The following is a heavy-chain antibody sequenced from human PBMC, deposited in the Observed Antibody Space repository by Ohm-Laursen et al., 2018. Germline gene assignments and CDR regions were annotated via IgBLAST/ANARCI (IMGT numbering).Heavy chain of an antibody. CDR3: AKDSSGGYYGMHV. Sequence: SLRLSCAASGFTFDDYAMHWVRQAPGKGLEWVSGISRNSGSIGYADSVKGRFTISRDNAKNSLYLQMNSLRAEDTALYYCAKDSSGGYYGMHVWGQGTLVTVSS. J-gene: IGHJ6*02. V-gene: IGHV3-9*01. CDR2: ISRNSGSI. CDR1: GFTFDDYA. D-gene: IGHD3-10*01.